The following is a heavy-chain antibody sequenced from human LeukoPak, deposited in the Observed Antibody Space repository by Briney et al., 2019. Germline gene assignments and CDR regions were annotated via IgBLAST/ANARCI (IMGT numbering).Heavy chain of an antibody. J-gene: IGHJ4*02. D-gene: IGHD5-24*01. V-gene: IGHV1-2*02. CDR2: INPHSGGT. Sequence: ASVKVSCKVSGYTFIGYYMQWVRQAPGQGLEWMGWINPHSGGTNSEQNFQGRVTMSRDTSISTVYMELSRLRSDDTALYYCAREGVIGDGYNFFDYWGQGTLVTVSS. CDR3: AREGVIGDGYNFFDY. CDR1: GYTFIGYY.